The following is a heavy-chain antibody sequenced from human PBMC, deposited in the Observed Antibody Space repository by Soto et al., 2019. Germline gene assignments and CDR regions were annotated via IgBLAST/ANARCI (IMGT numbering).Heavy chain of an antibody. CDR2: INHNTNT. CDR1: GGSFSDTY. Sequence: QVHLQQWGAGLLKPSETLSLTCAVYGGSFSDTYWNWFRQPPGKGLEWIGEINHNTNTIYNPSLTSRVTISVDTSKYHFSLKLTSVTAADTAVYYCARGVRLFRGRFDPWGQGTLVTVSS. J-gene: IGHJ5*02. CDR3: ARGVRLFRGRFDP. D-gene: IGHD2-15*01. V-gene: IGHV4-34*01.